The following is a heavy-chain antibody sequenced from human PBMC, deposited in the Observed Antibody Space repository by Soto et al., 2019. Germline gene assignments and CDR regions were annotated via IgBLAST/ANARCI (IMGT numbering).Heavy chain of an antibody. CDR1: GGSISSYY. J-gene: IGHJ4*02. CDR3: WTRPGGGAFFGVFDY. D-gene: IGHD2-8*02. Sequence: SETLSLTCTVSGGSISSYYWSWIRQSPGKGPEWIGYVYHSGTTNYNPSLDSRVTRSLDTSKNQFYLKLNAVTPADTAVYYCWTRPGGGAFFGVFDYWSQGTLVTVSS. CDR2: VYHSGTT. V-gene: IGHV4-59*03.